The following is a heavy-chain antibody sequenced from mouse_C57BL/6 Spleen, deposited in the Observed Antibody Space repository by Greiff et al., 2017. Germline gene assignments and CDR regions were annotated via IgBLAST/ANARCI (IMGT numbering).Heavy chain of an antibody. D-gene: IGHD3-1*01. Sequence: EVQLQQSGPGLVKPSQSLSLTCSVTGYSITSGYYWNWIRQFPGNKLEWMGYISYDGSNNYNPSLKNRISITRDTSKNQFFLKLNSVTTEDTATYYCARALDYFDYWGQGTTLTVSS. CDR1: GYSITSGYY. CDR3: ARALDYFDY. V-gene: IGHV3-6*01. J-gene: IGHJ2*01. CDR2: ISYDGSN.